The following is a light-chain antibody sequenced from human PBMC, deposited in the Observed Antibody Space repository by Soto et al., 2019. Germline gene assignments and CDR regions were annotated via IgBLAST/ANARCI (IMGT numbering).Light chain of an antibody. Sequence: DIQMTQSPSSLSVSVGDRVTITCRASQSISSYLNWYQQKPGKAPKLLIYGASSLQSGVPSRFSGSGSGTDFTLTISSLPPEDFATYYCQQSYRIPPLTFGGGTKVEIK. J-gene: IGKJ4*01. CDR3: QQSYRIPPLT. CDR1: QSISSY. V-gene: IGKV1-39*01. CDR2: GAS.